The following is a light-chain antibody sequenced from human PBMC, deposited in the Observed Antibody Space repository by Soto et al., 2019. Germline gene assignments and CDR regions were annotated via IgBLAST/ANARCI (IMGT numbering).Light chain of an antibody. Sequence: DIQIIRSASTLSASVGDRVTITCRASQSLTTWLAWYQQKPGKAPKLLIYRASSLESGVPSRFSGSGYGTEFTLTISSLQPDDFATYYCQQYSSFPYTFGQGTKVEIK. CDR3: QQYSSFPYT. CDR1: QSLTTW. V-gene: IGKV1-5*03. J-gene: IGKJ2*01. CDR2: RAS.